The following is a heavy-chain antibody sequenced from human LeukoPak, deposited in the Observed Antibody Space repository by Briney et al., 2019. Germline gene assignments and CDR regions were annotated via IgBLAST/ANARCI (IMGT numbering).Heavy chain of an antibody. CDR1: GVTFSSYS. CDR3: AREYTDVLRFLEWLDHRHNYYYYYMDV. Sequence: KTGGSLRLSCAASGVTFSSYSMNWVRQAPGKGLEWVSSISSRSTYIYYADSVKGRFTISRDNAKNSLYLQMNSLRAEDTAVYYCAREYTDVLRFLEWLDHRHNYYYYYMDVWGKGTTVTVSS. CDR2: ISSRSTYI. J-gene: IGHJ6*03. V-gene: IGHV3-21*01. D-gene: IGHD3-3*01.